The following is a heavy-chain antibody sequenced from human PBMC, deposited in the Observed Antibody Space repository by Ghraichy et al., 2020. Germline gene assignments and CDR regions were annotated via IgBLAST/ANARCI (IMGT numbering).Heavy chain of an antibody. V-gene: IGHV4-39*01. Sequence: ESLNISCAVSGGSISSSSYYWGWIRQPPEKGLEWIGSIEYSGRTYYNPSLKSRVAISVDTAKNEFSLRLSSVTAADTAVYYCARYIRMGDYHFDYWGQGALVTVSA. D-gene: IGHD3-16*01. J-gene: IGHJ4*02. CDR3: ARYIRMGDYHFDY. CDR1: GGSISSSSYY. CDR2: IEYSGRT.